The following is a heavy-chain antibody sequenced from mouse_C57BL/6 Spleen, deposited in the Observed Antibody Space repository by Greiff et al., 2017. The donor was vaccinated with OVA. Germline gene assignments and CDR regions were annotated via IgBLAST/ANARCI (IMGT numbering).Heavy chain of an antibody. CDR3: ARGDYDYDEGYFDY. CDR2: INPNNGGT. D-gene: IGHD2-4*01. J-gene: IGHJ2*01. V-gene: IGHV1-26*01. CDR1: GYTFTDYY. Sequence: EVQLQQSGPELVKPGASVKISCKASGYTFTDYYMNWVKQSHGKSLEWIGDINPNNGGTSYNQKFKGKATLTVDKSSSTAYMELRSLTSEDSAVYYCARGDYDYDEGYFDYWGQGTTLTVSS.